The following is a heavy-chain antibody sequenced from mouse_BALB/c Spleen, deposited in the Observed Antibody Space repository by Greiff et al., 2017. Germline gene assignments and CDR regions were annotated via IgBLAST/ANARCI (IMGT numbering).Heavy chain of an antibody. CDR3: ARGGYEDYAMDY. V-gene: IGHV1-69*02. CDR2: IDPSDSYT. J-gene: IGHJ4*01. D-gene: IGHD2-14*01. Sequence: QVQLQQPGAELVKPGASVKLSCKASGYTFTSYWMHWVKQMPGQGLEWIGEIDPSDSYTNYNQKFKGKATLTVDKSSSTAYMQLSSLTSEDSAVYYCARGGYEDYAMDYWGQGTSVTVSS. CDR1: GYTFTSYW.